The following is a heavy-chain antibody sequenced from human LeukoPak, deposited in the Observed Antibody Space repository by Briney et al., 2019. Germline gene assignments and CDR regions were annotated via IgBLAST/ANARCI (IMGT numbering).Heavy chain of an antibody. CDR1: GYTFTGHY. CDR3: AREVYGSGRAANLDY. Sequence: GASVKVSCKASGYTFTGHYMHWVRQAPGQGLEWMGWINPNSGGTNYAQKFQGRVTMTRDTSISTAYMELSRLRSDDTAVYYCAREVYGSGRAANLDYWGQGTLVTVSS. V-gene: IGHV1-2*02. D-gene: IGHD3-10*01. J-gene: IGHJ4*02. CDR2: INPNSGGT.